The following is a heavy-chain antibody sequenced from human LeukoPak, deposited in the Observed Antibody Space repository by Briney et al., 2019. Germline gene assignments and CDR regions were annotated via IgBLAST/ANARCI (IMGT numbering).Heavy chain of an antibody. CDR3: ARAGVPFGADF. CDR1: GLXVSSNY. V-gene: IGHV3-66*01. CDR2: IYRDGSS. Sequence: PGGSLRLSCVASGLXVSSNYISWVRHAPGQGMGWVSVIYRDGSSYYAESVKGRFTISRDNSKNTLYIQMNSLRAEDTAVYYCARAGVPFGADFWGQETLVTVSS. D-gene: IGHD3-10*01. J-gene: IGHJ4*02.